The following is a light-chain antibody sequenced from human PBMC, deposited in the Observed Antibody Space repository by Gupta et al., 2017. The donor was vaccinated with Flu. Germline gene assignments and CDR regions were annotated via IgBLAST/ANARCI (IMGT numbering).Light chain of an antibody. CDR3: CSYAGGITLWV. J-gene: IGLJ3*02. CDR2: EVS. Sequence: SSDVGSYNLVSWYQQHPGKVPKLMIYEVSKRPSGISNSFSGSKSGNTASLTISGLQTEDEADYYCCSYAGGITLWVFGGGTKLTVL. CDR1: SSDVGSYNL. V-gene: IGLV2-23*02.